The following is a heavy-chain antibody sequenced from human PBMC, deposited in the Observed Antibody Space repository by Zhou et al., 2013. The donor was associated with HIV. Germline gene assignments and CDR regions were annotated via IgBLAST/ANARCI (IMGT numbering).Heavy chain of an antibody. J-gene: IGHJ3*02. D-gene: IGHD3-22*01. CDR3: ARSEYYYDSSGYYFTDAFDI. CDR1: GYTFTSYG. Sequence: QVQLVQSGAEMKKPGASVKVSCKASGYTFTSYGVSWVRQAPGQGLEWMGWISAYNGDTNYAQNLQGRVTMTTDTSTSTAYMELRSLRSDDTAVYYCARSEYYYDSSGYYFTDAFDIWGQGTMVTVSS. V-gene: IGHV1-18*01. CDR2: ISAYNGDT.